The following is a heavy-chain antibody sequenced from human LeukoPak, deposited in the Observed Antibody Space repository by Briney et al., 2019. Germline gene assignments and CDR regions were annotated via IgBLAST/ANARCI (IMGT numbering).Heavy chain of an antibody. D-gene: IGHD3-10*01. CDR2: FDPEDGET. Sequence: ASAKVSCKVSGYTLTELSMHWVRQAPGKGLEWMGGFDPEDGETIYAQKFQGRVTMTEDTSTDTAYMELSSLRSEDTAVYYCATEPGSGSYHAFDIWGQGTMVTVSS. J-gene: IGHJ3*02. CDR1: GYTLTELS. CDR3: ATEPGSGSYHAFDI. V-gene: IGHV1-24*01.